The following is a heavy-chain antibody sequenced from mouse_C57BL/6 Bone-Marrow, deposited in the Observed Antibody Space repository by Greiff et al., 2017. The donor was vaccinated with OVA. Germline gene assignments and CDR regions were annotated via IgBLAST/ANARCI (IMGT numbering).Heavy chain of an antibody. Sequence: VMLVESGPGLVAPSQSLSITCTVSGFSLTSYGVHWVRQPPGKGLEWLVVIWSDGSTTYNSALKSRLSISKDNSKSQVFLKMNSLQTDDTAMYYCARHVTTVVATIYYAMDYWGQGTSVTVSS. V-gene: IGHV2-6-1*01. J-gene: IGHJ4*01. D-gene: IGHD1-1*01. CDR2: IWSDGST. CDR1: GFSLTSYG. CDR3: ARHVTTVVATIYYAMDY.